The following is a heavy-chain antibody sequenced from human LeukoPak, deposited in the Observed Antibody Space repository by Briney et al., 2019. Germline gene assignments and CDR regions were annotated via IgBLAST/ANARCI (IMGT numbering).Heavy chain of an antibody. CDR3: ARVVAADATDVNWFDP. CDR1: GYTFTSYG. J-gene: IGHJ5*02. Sequence: ASVKVSCKASGYTFTSYGISWVRQAPGQGLEWMGWISAYNGNTNYAQKLQGRVTMTTDTSTSTAYIELRSLRSDDTAVYYCARVVAADATDVNWFDPWGQGTLVTVSS. CDR2: ISAYNGNT. D-gene: IGHD6-13*01. V-gene: IGHV1-18*01.